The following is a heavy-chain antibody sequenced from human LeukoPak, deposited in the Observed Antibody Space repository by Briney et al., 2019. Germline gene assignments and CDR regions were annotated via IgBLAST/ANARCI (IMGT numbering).Heavy chain of an antibody. CDR1: RFTFSSYG. D-gene: IGHD3-22*01. CDR2: ISYDGSNK. J-gene: IGHJ3*02. Sequence: GGSLRLSCAASRFTFSSYGMHWVRQAPGKGLEWVAVISYDGSNKYYADSVKGRFTISRDNSKNTLYLQMNSLRAEDTAVYYCAKFPDYYDSSGQSDAFDIWGQGTMVTVSS. V-gene: IGHV3-30*18. CDR3: AKFPDYYDSSGQSDAFDI.